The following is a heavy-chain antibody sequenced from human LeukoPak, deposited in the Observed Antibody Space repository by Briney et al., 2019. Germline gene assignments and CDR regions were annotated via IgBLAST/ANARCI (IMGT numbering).Heavy chain of an antibody. J-gene: IGHJ4*02. CDR1: GFTFSTYA. D-gene: IGHD2-15*01. V-gene: IGHV3-21*01. Sequence: GGSLRLSCAASGFTFSTYAMSWVRQAPGKGLEWVSSISSSSSYIYYADSVKGRFTISRDNAKNSLYLQMNSLRAEDTAVYYCARDQKLGYCSGGSCSGHDYWGQGTLVTVSS. CDR2: ISSSSSYI. CDR3: ARDQKLGYCSGGSCSGHDY.